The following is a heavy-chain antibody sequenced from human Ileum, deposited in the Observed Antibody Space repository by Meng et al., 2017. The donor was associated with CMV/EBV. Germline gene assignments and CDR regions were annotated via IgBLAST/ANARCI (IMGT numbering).Heavy chain of an antibody. J-gene: IGHJ4*02. CDR1: GYNVTSNK. D-gene: IGHD1-26*01. CDR2: INTNTGNP. V-gene: IGHV7-4-1*02. CDR3: ARDGLSGRYFDY. Sequence: CKAYGYNVTSNKGMWVRQAPGQGHEWRGWINTNTGNPTDAKGLTGRFVFALDTSVSTTYLQISSLKAEDTAVYYCARDGLSGRYFDYWGQGTLVTVSS.